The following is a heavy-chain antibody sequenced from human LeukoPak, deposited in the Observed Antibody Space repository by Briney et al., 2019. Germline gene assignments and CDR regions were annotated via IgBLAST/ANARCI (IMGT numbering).Heavy chain of an antibody. Sequence: PSETLSLTCAVYGGSFSGYYWSWIRQPPGEGLEWIGEINHSGSTNYNPSLKSRVTISVDTSKNQFSLKLSSVTAADAAVYYCARGRRGLLWFGESIDYWGQGTLVTVSS. CDR2: INHSGST. D-gene: IGHD3-10*01. CDR3: ARGRRGLLWFGESIDY. J-gene: IGHJ4*02. V-gene: IGHV4-34*01. CDR1: GGSFSGYY.